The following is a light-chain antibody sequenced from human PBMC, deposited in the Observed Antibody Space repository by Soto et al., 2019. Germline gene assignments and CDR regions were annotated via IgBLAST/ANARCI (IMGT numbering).Light chain of an antibody. CDR2: DVS. CDR3: SSYTSSSTPV. V-gene: IGLV2-14*03. CDR1: SRDVGGYNY. J-gene: IGLJ2*01. Sequence: QSALTQPASVSGSPGQSITISCTGTSRDVGGYNYVSWYQQHPGKAPKLMIYDVSSRPSGVSNRFSGSKSGNTASLTISGLQTEDEADYYCSSYTSSSTPVFGGGTKLTVL.